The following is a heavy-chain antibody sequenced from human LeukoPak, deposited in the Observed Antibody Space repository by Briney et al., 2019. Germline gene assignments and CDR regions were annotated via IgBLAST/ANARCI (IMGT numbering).Heavy chain of an antibody. CDR1: GFTFSSYA. J-gene: IGHJ4*02. Sequence: GGSLRLSCAACGFTFSSYAMSWVRQAPGRGVGGVSAISGSGGRSYYADAVRGRFTISRDNSKNTLYLQMNSLSAEDTAVYYCAKDVYYYDSSGYYPSHWGQGTLVTVSS. CDR3: AKDVYYYDSSGYYPSH. CDR2: ISGSGGRS. D-gene: IGHD3-22*01. V-gene: IGHV3-23*01.